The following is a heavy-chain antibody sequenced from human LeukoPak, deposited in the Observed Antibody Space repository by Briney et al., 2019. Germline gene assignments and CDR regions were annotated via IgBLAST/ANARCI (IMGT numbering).Heavy chain of an antibody. CDR2: IYYSRST. Sequence: ASETLSLTCTVSGGSVSSGSYYWSWIRQPPGKGLEWIGYIYYSRSTNYNPSLKSRVAISEDTSKNQFSLKLSSVTAADTAVYYCARATVAGAFDFWGQGTLVTVPS. D-gene: IGHD6-19*01. CDR1: GGSVSSGSYY. V-gene: IGHV4-61*01. CDR3: ARATVAGAFDF. J-gene: IGHJ4*02.